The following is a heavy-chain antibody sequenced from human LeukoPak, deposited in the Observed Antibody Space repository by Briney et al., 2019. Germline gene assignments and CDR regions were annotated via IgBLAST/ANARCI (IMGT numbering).Heavy chain of an antibody. Sequence: PPGGSLRLSCAASGFTFDDYAMHWVRQAPGKGLEWVSGITWNSDSIDYADSVKGRFTISRDNAKNSLYLQMNSLRAEDMALYYCAKGGGGRLIYYYYMDVWGKGTTVTVSS. D-gene: IGHD3-16*01. V-gene: IGHV3-9*03. CDR1: GFTFDDYA. CDR3: AKGGGGRLIYYYYMDV. CDR2: ITWNSDSI. J-gene: IGHJ6*03.